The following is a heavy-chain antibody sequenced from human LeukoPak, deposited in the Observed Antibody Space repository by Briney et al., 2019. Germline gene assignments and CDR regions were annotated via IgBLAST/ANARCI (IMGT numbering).Heavy chain of an antibody. CDR3: ASGSGSYYFDY. V-gene: IGHV1-8*01. CDR2: MNPNSGNT. CDR1: GYTFTSYD. Sequence: ASVTVSCKASGYTFTSYDINWVRQATGQGLEWMGRMNPNSGNTGYAQKFQGRVTMTRDTSISTAYLELSSLRSEDTALYYCASGSGSYYFDYWGQGTLVTVSS. J-gene: IGHJ4*02. D-gene: IGHD1-26*01.